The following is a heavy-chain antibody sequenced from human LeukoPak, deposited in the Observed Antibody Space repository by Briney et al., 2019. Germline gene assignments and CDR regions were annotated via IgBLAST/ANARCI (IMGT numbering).Heavy chain of an antibody. CDR2: INPNSGGT. CDR3: ARLFSSEYSSSWFDYYYYYYMDV. J-gene: IGHJ6*03. Sequence: GASVKVSCKASGYTFTGYYMHWVRQAPGQGLEWMGWINPNSGGTNYAQKFQGRVTMTRDTSISTAYMELSRLRSDDTAVYYCARLFSSEYSSSWFDYYYYYYMDVWGKGTTVTVSS. D-gene: IGHD6-13*01. V-gene: IGHV1-2*02. CDR1: GYTFTGYY.